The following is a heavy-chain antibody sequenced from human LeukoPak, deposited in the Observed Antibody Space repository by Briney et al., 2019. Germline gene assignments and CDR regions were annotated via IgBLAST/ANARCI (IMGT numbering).Heavy chain of an antibody. CDR3: ARDHCSSTSCYAEYFDY. J-gene: IGHJ4*02. V-gene: IGHV3-30*04. D-gene: IGHD2-2*01. CDR1: GFTFSSYA. Sequence: GGSLRLSCAASGFTFSSYALHWVRQAPGKGLEWVAVISFDGSNKYYADSVKGRFTISRDNSKNTMYLQMNSLRAEDTAVYYCARDHCSSTSCYAEYFDYWGQGTLVTVSS. CDR2: ISFDGSNK.